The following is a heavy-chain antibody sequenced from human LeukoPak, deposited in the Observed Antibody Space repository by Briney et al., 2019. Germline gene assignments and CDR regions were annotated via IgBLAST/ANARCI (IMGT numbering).Heavy chain of an antibody. J-gene: IGHJ4*02. CDR1: GYTFTSYA. CDR2: INTNTGNP. V-gene: IGHV7-4-1*02. CDR3: ARGMRYYGSGSYIEYYFDY. D-gene: IGHD3-10*01. Sequence: ASVKVSYKASGYTFTSYAMNWVRQAPGQGLEWMGWINTNTGNPTYAQGFTGRFVFSLDTSVSTAYLQISSLKAEDTAVYYCARGMRYYGSGSYIEYYFDYWGQGTLVTVSS.